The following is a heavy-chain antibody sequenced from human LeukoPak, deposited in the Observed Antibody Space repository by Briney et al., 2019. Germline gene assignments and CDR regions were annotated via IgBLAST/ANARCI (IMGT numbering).Heavy chain of an antibody. CDR1: GGTFSNYA. CDR2: IIPIFGTA. V-gene: IGHV1-69*05. J-gene: IGHJ4*02. D-gene: IGHD4-17*01. Sequence: GASVKVSCKASGGTFSNYAISWVRQAPGQGLEWMGGIIPIFGTANYAQKFQGRVTITTDESTSTAYMELSSLRSEDTAVYYCARVIGSYGDSAYWGQGTLVTVSS. CDR3: ARVIGSYGDSAY.